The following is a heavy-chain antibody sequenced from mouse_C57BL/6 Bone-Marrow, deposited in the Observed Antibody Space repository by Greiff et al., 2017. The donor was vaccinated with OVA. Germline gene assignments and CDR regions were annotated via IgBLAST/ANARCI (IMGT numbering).Heavy chain of an antibody. Sequence: QVQLQQPGAELVRPGSSVKLSCKASGYTFTSYWMDWVKQRPGQGLEWIGNIYPSDSETHYNQKFKDKATLTVDKSSSTAYMQLSSLTSEDSAVYDCAREGHYDGSSLGYWGQGTTLTVSA. CDR2: IYPSDSET. D-gene: IGHD1-1*01. V-gene: IGHV1-61*01. CDR1: GYTFTSYW. J-gene: IGHJ2*01. CDR3: AREGHYDGSSLGY.